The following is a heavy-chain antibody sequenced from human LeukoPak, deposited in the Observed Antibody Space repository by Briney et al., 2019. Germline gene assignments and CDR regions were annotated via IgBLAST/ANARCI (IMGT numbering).Heavy chain of an antibody. V-gene: IGHV4-4*07. Sequence: PSETLSLTCTVSGGSISSYYWSWIRQPAGKGLEWIGRIYTSGSTNYNPSLKGRVTMSVDTSKNQFSLKLSSVTAADTAVYYCARAPHVDTAMVDYYYYYMDVWGKGTTVTVSS. J-gene: IGHJ6*03. CDR3: ARAPHVDTAMVDYYYYYMDV. CDR2: IYTSGST. D-gene: IGHD5-18*01. CDR1: GGSISSYY.